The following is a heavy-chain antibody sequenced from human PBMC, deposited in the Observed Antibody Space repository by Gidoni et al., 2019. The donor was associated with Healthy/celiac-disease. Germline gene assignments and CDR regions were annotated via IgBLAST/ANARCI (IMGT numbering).Heavy chain of an antibody. J-gene: IGHJ4*02. D-gene: IGHD1-26*01. CDR2: ISWNSGSI. Sequence: EVQLVESGGGLVQPGRSLSLSCAASGLPFDDYAMHWVRQAPGKGLEWVSGISWNSGSIGYADSVKGRFTISRDNAKNSLYLQMNSLRAEDTALYYCAKGVGAMGYYFDYWGQGTLVTVSS. CDR3: AKGVGAMGYYFDY. V-gene: IGHV3-9*01. CDR1: GLPFDDYA.